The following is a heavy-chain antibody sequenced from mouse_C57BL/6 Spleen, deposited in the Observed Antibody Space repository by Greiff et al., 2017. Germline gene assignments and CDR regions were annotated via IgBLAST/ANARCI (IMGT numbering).Heavy chain of an antibody. CDR2: IYPGDGDT. CDR3: ASVDDYDRYWYFDV. D-gene: IGHD2-4*01. V-gene: IGHV1-82*01. J-gene: IGHJ1*03. Sequence: QVQLQQSGPELVKPGASVKISCKASGYAFSSSWMNWVKQRPGKGLEWIGRIYPGDGDTNYNGKFKGKATLTADKSSSTAYMQLSSLTSEDSAVYFCASVDDYDRYWYFDVWGTGTTVTVSS. CDR1: GYAFSSSW.